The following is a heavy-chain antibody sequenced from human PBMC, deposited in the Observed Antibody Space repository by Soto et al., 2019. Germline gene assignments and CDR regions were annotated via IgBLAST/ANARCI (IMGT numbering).Heavy chain of an antibody. J-gene: IGHJ4*02. CDR2: VSPYNGNA. V-gene: IGHV1-18*04. Sequence: ASVKISCKTSGYTFSNYAISWVRQAPGQGLEWMGWVSPYNGNANYTEKFQGRVSMTTDTSTTTAYMELTSLTSDDTAIYYCARAISLITAAPAYWGKGTPVTVSS. CDR3: ARAISLITAAPAY. CDR1: GYTFSNYA. D-gene: IGHD3-3*01.